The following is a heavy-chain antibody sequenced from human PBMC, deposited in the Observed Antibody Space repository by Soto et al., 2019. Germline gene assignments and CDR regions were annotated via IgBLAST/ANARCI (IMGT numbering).Heavy chain of an antibody. D-gene: IGHD1-1*01. J-gene: IGHJ4*02. CDR2: ISGSGEMT. V-gene: IGHV3-23*01. CDR1: GFTFRGDA. CDR3: ARSEMTYNWND. Sequence: EVQLLESGGDLVQPGGSLRLACAASGFTFRGDAMSWVRQAPGKGLEWVSPISGSGEMTHYAESVKGRFTISRDNSKNTLYLQMESLRAEDTALYYCARSEMTYNWNDWGQGTLVTVSS.